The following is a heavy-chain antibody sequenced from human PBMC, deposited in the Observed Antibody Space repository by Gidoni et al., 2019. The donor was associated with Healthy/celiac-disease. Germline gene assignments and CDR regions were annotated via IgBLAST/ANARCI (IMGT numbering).Heavy chain of an antibody. V-gene: IGHV3-30-3*01. D-gene: IGHD2-15*01. J-gene: IGHJ6*02. Sequence: QVQLVESGGGVVQPGRSLRLSCAASGFTFSSYAMHWVRQAPGKGLEWVAVISYDGSNKYYADSVKGRFTISRDNSKNTLYLQMNSLRAEDTAVYYCARYGYCSGGSCGLSYGMDVWGQGTTVTVSS. CDR2: ISYDGSNK. CDR3: ARYGYCSGGSCGLSYGMDV. CDR1: GFTFSSYA.